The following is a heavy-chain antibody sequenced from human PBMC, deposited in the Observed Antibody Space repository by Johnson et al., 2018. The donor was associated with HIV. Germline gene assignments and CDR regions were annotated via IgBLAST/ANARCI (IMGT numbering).Heavy chain of an antibody. J-gene: IGHJ3*02. V-gene: IGHV3-30-3*01. CDR1: RFTFSSYA. CDR2: ILYDGNNK. Sequence: QVQLVESGGGVVQPGGSLRLSCAASRFTFSSYAIHWVRQAPGKGLEWVAVILYDGNNKYYADSVKGRFTISRDHSKSTLYLQMNSLRVEDTAVYYCARDRAPVYSSSSTPFDALDIWGQGTMVTVSS. D-gene: IGHD6-6*01. CDR3: ARDRAPVYSSSSTPFDALDI.